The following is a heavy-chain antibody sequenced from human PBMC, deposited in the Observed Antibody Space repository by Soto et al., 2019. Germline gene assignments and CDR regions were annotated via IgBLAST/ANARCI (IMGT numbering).Heavy chain of an antibody. CDR1: GFTFSSYG. CDR2: ISYDGSNT. J-gene: IGHJ4*02. CDR3: AKEGGLSGSYYISSSYYFDY. Sequence: GGSLRLSCVASGFTFSSYGMHWVRQAPGKGLEWVAIISYDGSNTYYADSVKGRFTISRDNSKNTLYLQMNSLRAEDTSVYYCAKEGGLSGSYYISSSYYFDYWGQGTLVTVSP. V-gene: IGHV3-30*18. D-gene: IGHD1-26*01.